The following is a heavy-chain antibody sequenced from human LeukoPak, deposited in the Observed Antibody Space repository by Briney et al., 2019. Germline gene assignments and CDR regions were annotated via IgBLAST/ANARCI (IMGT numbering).Heavy chain of an antibody. Sequence: PGRSLRLSCAASGFTFSSYAMHWVRQAPGKGLERVAVISYDGSNKYYEDSVKGRFTISRDNSKNTLYLQMNSLRAEDTAVYYCAREKSYCSSTSCYEGHYYYYGMDVWGQGTTVTVSS. CDR1: GFTFSSYA. V-gene: IGHV3-30-3*01. J-gene: IGHJ6*02. D-gene: IGHD2-2*01. CDR3: AREKSYCSSTSCYEGHYYYYGMDV. CDR2: ISYDGSNK.